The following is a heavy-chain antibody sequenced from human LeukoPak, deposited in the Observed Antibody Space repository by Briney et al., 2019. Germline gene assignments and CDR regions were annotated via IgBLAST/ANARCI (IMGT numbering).Heavy chain of an antibody. CDR2: IYPGDSDT. V-gene: IGHV5-51*03. D-gene: IGHD3-22*01. CDR1: GYSFTSYW. Sequence: PGESLKISCKGSGYSFTSYWIGWVRQMPGKGLEWMGIIYPGDSDTRYSPSFQGQGTISADKSIITAYLQWSSLKASDTAMYYCARGGYDSSGYYLDKYYFDYWGQGTLVTVSS. J-gene: IGHJ4*02. CDR3: ARGGYDSSGYYLDKYYFDY.